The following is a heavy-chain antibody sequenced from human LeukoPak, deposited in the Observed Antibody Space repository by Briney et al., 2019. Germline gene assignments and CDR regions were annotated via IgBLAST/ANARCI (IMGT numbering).Heavy chain of an antibody. CDR3: AKVLGIAAAEGDY. CDR1: GFTFSSYA. V-gene: IGHV3-23*01. D-gene: IGHD6-13*01. Sequence: SGGSLRLSCAASGFTFSSYAMSWVRQAPGKALEWVSAISGSGGSTYYADSVKGRFTISRDNPKITLYLQMNSLRAEDTAVYYCAKVLGIAAAEGDYWGQGTLVTVSS. J-gene: IGHJ4*02. CDR2: ISGSGGST.